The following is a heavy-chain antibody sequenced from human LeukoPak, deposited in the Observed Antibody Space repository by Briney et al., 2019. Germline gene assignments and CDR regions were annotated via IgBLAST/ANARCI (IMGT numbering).Heavy chain of an antibody. D-gene: IGHD1-1*01. CDR2: INPNSGGT. CDR3: ARDSRNWSRFFT. V-gene: IGHV1-2*06. CDR1: GYTFTGYY. J-gene: IGHJ4*02. Sequence: ASVKVSCKASGYTFTGYYMHWVRQAPGQGLEWMGRINPNSGGTNYAQKFQGRVTMTRDTSISTAYMELSRLRSDDTAVYYCARDSRNWSRFFTWGQGTLVTVSS.